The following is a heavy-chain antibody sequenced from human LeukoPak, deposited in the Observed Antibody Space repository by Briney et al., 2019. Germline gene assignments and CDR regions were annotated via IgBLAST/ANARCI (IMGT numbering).Heavy chain of an antibody. CDR2: INDDGSYT. Sequence: WGSLRLSCAASGFTFSSYWMHWVRQAPGNGLVWVSRINDDGSYTAYADSVKGRFTIYRDNAKNTLYLQMDSLRVEDTAQYYCAREIQAPGKTLEYWGQGTLATVSS. CDR3: AREIQAPGKTLEY. V-gene: IGHV3-74*01. CDR1: GFTFSSYW. J-gene: IGHJ4*02. D-gene: IGHD1-26*01.